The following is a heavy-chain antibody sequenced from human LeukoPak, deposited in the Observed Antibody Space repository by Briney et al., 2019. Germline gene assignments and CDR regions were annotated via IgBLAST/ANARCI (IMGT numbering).Heavy chain of an antibody. V-gene: IGHV3-23*01. CDR2: ISGSGGST. CDR3: AKGKTTVTSRSYFDY. CDR1: GFTFSSYA. D-gene: IGHD4-17*01. Sequence: GGSLRLSCAASGFTFSSYATSWVRQAPGKGLEWVSAISGSGGSTYYADSVKGRFTISRDNSKNTLYLQMNSLRAADTAVYYCAKGKTTVTSRSYFDYWGQGTLVTVSS. J-gene: IGHJ4*02.